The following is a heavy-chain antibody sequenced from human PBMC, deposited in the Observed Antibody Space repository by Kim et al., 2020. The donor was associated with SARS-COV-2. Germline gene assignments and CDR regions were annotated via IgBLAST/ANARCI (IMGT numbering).Heavy chain of an antibody. CDR1: GGSFSGYY. CDR3: ARGYDFDY. J-gene: IGHJ4*02. D-gene: IGHD5-12*01. V-gene: IGHV4-34*01. CDR2: INHSGST. Sequence: SETLSLTCAVYGGSFSGYYWSWIRQPPGKGLGWIGEINHSGSTNYNPSLKSRVTISVDTSKNQFSLKLSSVTAADTAVYYCARGYDFDYWGQGTLVTVSS.